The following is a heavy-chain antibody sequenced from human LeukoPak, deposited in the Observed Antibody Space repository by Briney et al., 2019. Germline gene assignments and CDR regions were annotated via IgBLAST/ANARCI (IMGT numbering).Heavy chain of an antibody. J-gene: IGHJ4*02. CDR1: GFAFTNYA. D-gene: IGHD2-15*01. CDR3: AVSTPYFDY. CDR2: ISGSGGTR. Sequence: GGSLRLSCAASGFAFTNYAISWVRQAPGKGLEWVSAISGSGGTRYYADSVKGRFTISRDNSKNTLYMQMNNLRAEDTAVYYCAVSTPYFDYWGQGTLVTVSS. V-gene: IGHV3-23*01.